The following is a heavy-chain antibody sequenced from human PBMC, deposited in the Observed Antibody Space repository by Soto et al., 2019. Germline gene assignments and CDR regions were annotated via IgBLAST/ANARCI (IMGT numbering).Heavy chain of an antibody. J-gene: IGHJ5*02. CDR2: IYYSGSI. CDR3: VRHRNSRGSWYWADH. Sequence: SETLSLTCTVSNGSISSSDYYWGWIRQPPGKGLEWIATIYYSGSIYYNPSLKGRISISVDTSKNQFSLKLSSVTAADTAVYYCVRHRNSRGSWYWADHWGQGTLVTVSS. CDR1: NGSISSSDYY. D-gene: IGHD6-13*01. V-gene: IGHV4-39*01.